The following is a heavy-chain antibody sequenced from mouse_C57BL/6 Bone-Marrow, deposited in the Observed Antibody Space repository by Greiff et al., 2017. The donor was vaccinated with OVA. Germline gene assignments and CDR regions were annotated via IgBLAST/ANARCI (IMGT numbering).Heavy chain of an antibody. J-gene: IGHJ3*01. CDR2: IRSKSNNYAT. CDR1: GFSFNTYA. CDR3: VRQDYDKAY. D-gene: IGHD2-4*01. Sequence: EVKLVESGGGLVQPKGSLKLSCAASGFSFNTYAMNWVRQAPGKGLEWVARIRSKSNNYATYYADSVKDRFTISRDDSESMLYLQMNNLKTEDTAMYYCVRQDYDKAYWGQGTLVTVSA. V-gene: IGHV10-1*01.